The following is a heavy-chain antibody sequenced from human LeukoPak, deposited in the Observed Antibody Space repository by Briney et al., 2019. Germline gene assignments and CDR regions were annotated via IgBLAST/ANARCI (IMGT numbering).Heavy chain of an antibody. CDR2: IYTSGST. CDR3: AVQLQGFGEASSFYFDY. Sequence: SQTLSLTCTVSGGSISSGSYYWSWIRQPAGKGLEWIGRIYTSGSTNYNPSLKSRVTISVDTSKNQFSLKLSSVTAADTAVYYCAVQLQGFGEASSFYFDYWGQGTLVTVSS. CDR1: GGSISSGSYY. D-gene: IGHD3-10*01. J-gene: IGHJ4*02. V-gene: IGHV4-61*02.